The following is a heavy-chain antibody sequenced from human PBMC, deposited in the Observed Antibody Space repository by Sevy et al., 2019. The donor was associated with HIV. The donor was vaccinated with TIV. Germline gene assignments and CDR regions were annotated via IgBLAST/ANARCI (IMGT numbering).Heavy chain of an antibody. CDR1: GGSITSLY. D-gene: IGHD1-26*01. CDR2: IYYNGHI. CDR3: AGENAWGRGYS. Sequence: SETLSLTCTVSGGSITSLYWNWIRQPPGKGLEWIAIIYYNGHINYNPSRKSRFTLSLDTSTNQFTLRLSSVTAADSAMYYCAGENAWGRGYSWGQGTLVTVSS. V-gene: IGHV4-59*08. J-gene: IGHJ4*02.